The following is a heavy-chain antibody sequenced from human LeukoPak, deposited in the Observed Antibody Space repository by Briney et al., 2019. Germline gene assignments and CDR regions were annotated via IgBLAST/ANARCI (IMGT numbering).Heavy chain of an antibody. D-gene: IGHD6-13*01. Sequence: GRALRLSCASSGFTFSSYVMHGVRQAPCKGLEGVAGRSYDGSNKYYADSVKGRFTISRDNSKNTLYLQMNSLRAEDTAVYYCAKDTGYSVAAADYWGQGTLVTVSS. J-gene: IGHJ4*02. CDR2: RSYDGSNK. V-gene: IGHV3-30*18. CDR3: AKDTGYSVAAADY. CDR1: GFTFSSYV.